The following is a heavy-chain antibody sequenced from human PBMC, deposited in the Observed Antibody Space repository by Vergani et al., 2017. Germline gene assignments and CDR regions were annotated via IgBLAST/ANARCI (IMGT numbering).Heavy chain of an antibody. CDR2: IIPSLATT. D-gene: IGHD2-15*01. J-gene: IGHJ4*02. Sequence: QVQLVQSGAEVKKPGASVKVSCKASGGTFSSYALNWVRQAPGQGLEWMGSIIPSLATTIYAQKFQGRVTITADESTSTAYMELSSLTSEDTAVFYCARATCSGGSCYRGFEYWGQGSLITVSS. CDR3: ARATCSGGSCYRGFEY. V-gene: IGHV1-69*11. CDR1: GGTFSSYA.